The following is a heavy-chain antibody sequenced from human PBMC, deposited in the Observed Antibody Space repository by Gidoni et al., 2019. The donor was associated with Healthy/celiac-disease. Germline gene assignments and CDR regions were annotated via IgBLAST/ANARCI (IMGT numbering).Heavy chain of an antibody. Sequence: EVQLVASGGGLVKPGGSLSLSCAASGFTFSSYSRNWVRQAPGKGLELVASSSSSSSYIYYADSVKGRFTISRDNAKNSLYLQMNSLRAEDTAVYYCARDYYDSSGSDDAFDIWGQGTMVTVSS. V-gene: IGHV3-21*01. CDR2: SSSSSSYI. CDR1: GFTFSSYS. CDR3: ARDYYDSSGSDDAFDI. J-gene: IGHJ3*02. D-gene: IGHD3-22*01.